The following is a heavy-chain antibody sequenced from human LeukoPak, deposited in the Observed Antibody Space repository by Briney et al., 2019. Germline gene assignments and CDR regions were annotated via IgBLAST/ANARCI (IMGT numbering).Heavy chain of an antibody. CDR1: GFTFTTYA. CDR2: ISYDGSNK. V-gene: IGHV3-30-3*01. CDR3: ARSYYDFPLDFDY. Sequence: PGGSLRLSCAASGFTFTTYAMSWVRQAPGKGLEWVAVISYDGSNKYYADSVKGRFTISRDNSKNTLYLQMNSLRAEDTAVYYCARSYYDFPLDFDYWGQGTLVTVSS. D-gene: IGHD3-3*01. J-gene: IGHJ4*02.